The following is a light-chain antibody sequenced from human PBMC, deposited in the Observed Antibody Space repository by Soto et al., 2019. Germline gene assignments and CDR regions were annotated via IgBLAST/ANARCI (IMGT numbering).Light chain of an antibody. J-gene: IGKJ4*01. V-gene: IGKV3-20*01. CDR3: QQYGSSPLT. CDR1: QSVSSIY. CDR2: GAS. Sequence: EIVLTQSPGTLSLSPGERATLSCRASQSVSSIYLAWYQQKPGQAPRLLIYGASRRATGIPDRVSGSGSGTDFTLTISRLEPEDFAVYYCQQYGSSPLTFGGGTKVEIK.